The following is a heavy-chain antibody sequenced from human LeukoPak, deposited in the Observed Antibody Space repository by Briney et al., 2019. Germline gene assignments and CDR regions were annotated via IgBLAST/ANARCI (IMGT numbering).Heavy chain of an antibody. V-gene: IGHV3-53*04. CDR3: ARGGERDWFDP. CDR1: GFTVSSNY. J-gene: IGHJ5*02. D-gene: IGHD2-21*01. CDR2: IYSGGST. Sequence: GGSLRLSCAASGFTVSSNYMSWVRQAPGKGLEWVSVIYSGGSTYYADSVKGRLTISRHNSKNTLYLQMNSLRAEDTAVYYCARGGERDWFDPWGQGTLVTVSS.